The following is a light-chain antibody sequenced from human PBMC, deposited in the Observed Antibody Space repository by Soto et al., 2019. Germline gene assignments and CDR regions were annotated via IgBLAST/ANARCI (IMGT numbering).Light chain of an antibody. J-gene: IGKJ1*01. CDR3: QQYNKWPLT. CDR2: LAS. V-gene: IGKV3-15*01. CDR1: QSISNN. Sequence: EIVMTQSPATLSVSPGERATLSCRASQSISNNLAWYQQKPGQAPRLLIYLASTRVTGIPARFSGSASGTEFTLSISRLQSEDYTVYYCQQYNKWPLTFGQGTKVEI.